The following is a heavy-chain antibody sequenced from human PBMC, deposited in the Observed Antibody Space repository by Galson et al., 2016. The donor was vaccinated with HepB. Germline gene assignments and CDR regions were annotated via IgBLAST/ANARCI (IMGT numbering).Heavy chain of an antibody. D-gene: IGHD3-22*01. Sequence: SLRLSCAASGFSFSSYSMHWVRQAPGKGLEWVSSISSSSSYIYYADSVKGRFTISRDNAKNSLYLQMNSLRAEDTAVYYCARGVGRYYYDSSGYLDAFNIWGQGTMVTVSS. J-gene: IGHJ3*02. CDR3: ARGVGRYYYDSSGYLDAFNI. V-gene: IGHV3-21*01. CDR1: GFSFSSYS. CDR2: ISSSSSYI.